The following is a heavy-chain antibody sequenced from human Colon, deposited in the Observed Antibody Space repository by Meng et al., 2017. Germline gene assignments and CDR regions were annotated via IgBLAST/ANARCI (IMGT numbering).Heavy chain of an antibody. V-gene: IGHV1-8*01. CDR1: EYTFTSYD. D-gene: IGHD3-3*01. CDR3: ARVSGFGQNFIRF. CDR2: MNPNTGKT. J-gene: IGHJ4*02. Sequence: QVQCVRSGVGGKKPGDSVKVSCKTSEYTFTSYDIEWVRQATGQGLEWMGWMNPNTGKTGYAQKFQGRVTMTRNTSISTAYMELGSLSAEDTAVYFCARVSGFGQNFIRFWGQGTLVTVSS.